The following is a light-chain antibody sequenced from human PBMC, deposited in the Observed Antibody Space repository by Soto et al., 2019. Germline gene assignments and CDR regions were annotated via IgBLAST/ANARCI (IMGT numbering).Light chain of an antibody. CDR1: SSNIGAGYD. Sequence: QSALTQPPSVSRAPGQRVTISCTGSSSNIGAGYDVHWYQQLPGTAPKLLIYGNSNRPSGVPDRFSGSKSGTSASLAITGLQAEDEADYYCQSYDSSLSLYVFGTGTKVTVL. CDR3: QSYDSSLSLYV. J-gene: IGLJ1*01. V-gene: IGLV1-40*01. CDR2: GNS.